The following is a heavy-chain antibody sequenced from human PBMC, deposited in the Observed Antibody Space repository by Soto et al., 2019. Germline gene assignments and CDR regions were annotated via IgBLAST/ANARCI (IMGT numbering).Heavy chain of an antibody. V-gene: IGHV1-69*01. CDR3: VVAITMVRGVIITPTFDY. CDR1: GGTFSSYA. CDR2: IIPIFGTA. J-gene: IGHJ4*02. D-gene: IGHD3-10*01. Sequence: QVQLVQSGAEVKKPGSSVKVSCKASGGTFSSYAISWVRQAPGQGLEWMGGIIPIFGTANYAQKFRGRVTITADESTSTAYMELSSLRSEDTAVYYCVVAITMVRGVIITPTFDYWGQGTLVTVSS.